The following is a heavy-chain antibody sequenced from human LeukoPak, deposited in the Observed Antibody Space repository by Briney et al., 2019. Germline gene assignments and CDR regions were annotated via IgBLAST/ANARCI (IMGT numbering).Heavy chain of an antibody. CDR3: ARDFRAAAGNHRGLVLDY. CDR1: GYTFTGYY. J-gene: IGHJ4*02. CDR2: INPNSGGT. V-gene: IGHV1-2*06. Sequence: GASVKVSCKASGYTFTGYYMHWVRQAPGQGLEWMGRINPNSGGTNYAQKFQGRVTMTRDTSISTAYMELSRLRSDDTAVYYCARDFRAAAGNHRGLVLDYWGQGTLATVSS. D-gene: IGHD6-13*01.